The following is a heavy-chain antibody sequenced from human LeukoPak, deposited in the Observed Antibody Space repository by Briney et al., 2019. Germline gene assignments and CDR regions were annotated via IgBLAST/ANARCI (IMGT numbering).Heavy chain of an antibody. CDR3: ASDGGPFDH. D-gene: IGHD3-16*01. V-gene: IGHV3-7*01. CDR1: GIMFSDYW. Sequence: GGSLGLSCTASGIMFSDYWMSWVRQAPGEGLEWVANIKQHGTERYYVDSVKGRFTISRDDAKKSVYLQMNSLRVEDTAMYYCASDGGPFDHWGQGILVTVAS. J-gene: IGHJ4*02. CDR2: IKQHGTER.